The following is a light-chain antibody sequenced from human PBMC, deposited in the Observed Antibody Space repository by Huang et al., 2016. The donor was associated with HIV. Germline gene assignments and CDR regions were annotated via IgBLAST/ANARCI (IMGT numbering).Light chain of an antibody. CDR2: LGS. Sequence: DVVMTQSPLSLLVPPGEPASISCRSSQSLRHRNGLNYLDWYLQKPWQSPQLLIHLGSSRAAGVPDRFSGGGSGTDFSLNISRGEAEDAGIYYCMEALQTPYTFGQGTKLEIK. J-gene: IGKJ2*01. CDR1: QSLRHRNGLNY. V-gene: IGKV2-28*01. CDR3: MEALQTPYT.